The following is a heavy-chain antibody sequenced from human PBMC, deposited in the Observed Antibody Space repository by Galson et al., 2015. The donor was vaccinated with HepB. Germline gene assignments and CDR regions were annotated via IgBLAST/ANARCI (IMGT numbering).Heavy chain of an antibody. CDR1: GFTFGSAY. CDR3: ARDSGFWSGYGASDYGMDV. D-gene: IGHD3-3*01. Sequence: SLRLSCAASGFTFGSAYMSWVRQAPGQGLEWVAQVKSRGAGGTTDYSAPVKGRFTISRDDSENTVYLQMNSLRAEDTAVYYCARDSGFWSGYGASDYGMDVWAKGPRSPSP. J-gene: IGHJ6*02. CDR2: VKSRGAGGTT. V-gene: IGHV3-15*01.